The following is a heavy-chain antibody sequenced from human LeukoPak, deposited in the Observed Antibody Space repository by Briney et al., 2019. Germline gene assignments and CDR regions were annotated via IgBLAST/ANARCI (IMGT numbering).Heavy chain of an antibody. J-gene: IGHJ6*02. CDR2: IYPGDSDT. CDR1: GYSFIGYW. Sequence: GESLKISSEGSGYSFIGYWICWVRQMPGTGLEWMGIIYPGDSDTRYSPSFQGQVTISADKSISTAYLQWSSLKASDTAMYYCAASTVSAQYCYYGKDVWGQGTTVTVSS. CDR3: AASTVSAQYCYYGKDV. D-gene: IGHD1-14*01. V-gene: IGHV5-51*01.